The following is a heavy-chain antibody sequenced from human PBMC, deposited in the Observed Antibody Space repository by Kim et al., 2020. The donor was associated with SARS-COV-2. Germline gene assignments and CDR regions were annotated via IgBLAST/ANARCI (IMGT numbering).Heavy chain of an antibody. V-gene: IGHV2-5*02. CDR2: IYWDDDK. CDR3: AHTPRCSSTSCYAYFDY. Sequence: SGPTLVNPTQTLTLTCTFSGFSLSTSGVSVGWIRQPPGKALEWLALIYWDDDKRYSSSLKSRLTITKDTSKNQVVLTMTNMDPVDTATYYCAHTPRCSSTSCYAYFDYWGQGTLVTVSS. J-gene: IGHJ4*02. CDR1: GFSLSTSGVS. D-gene: IGHD2-2*01.